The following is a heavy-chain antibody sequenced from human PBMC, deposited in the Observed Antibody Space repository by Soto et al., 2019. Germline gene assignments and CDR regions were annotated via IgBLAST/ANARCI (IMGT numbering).Heavy chain of an antibody. V-gene: IGHV3-21*01. J-gene: IGHJ4*02. CDR3: ARRIAVAGNLDY. D-gene: IGHD6-19*01. Sequence: EVQLVESGGGLVKPGGSLRLSCAASGFTFSSYSMNWVRQAPGKGLEWVSSISSSSSYIYYADSVKGRFTISRDNAKNSLYLQMNSLRAGDTAVYYCARRIAVAGNLDYWGQGTLVTVSS. CDR2: ISSSSSYI. CDR1: GFTFSSYS.